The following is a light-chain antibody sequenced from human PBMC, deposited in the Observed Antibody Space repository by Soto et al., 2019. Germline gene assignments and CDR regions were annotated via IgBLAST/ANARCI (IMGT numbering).Light chain of an antibody. CDR3: RQCYTPPPT. Sequence: DIQVTQSPSSLSASVGDRVTITCRTSQNIASYLNWFQQKPGKAPKLLISGASKLQIGVPSRFSGSGSGTDFTLTINSLQPDGFATYYCRQCYTPPPTFGQGTRVEI. CDR1: QNIASY. CDR2: GAS. J-gene: IGKJ1*01. V-gene: IGKV1-39*01.